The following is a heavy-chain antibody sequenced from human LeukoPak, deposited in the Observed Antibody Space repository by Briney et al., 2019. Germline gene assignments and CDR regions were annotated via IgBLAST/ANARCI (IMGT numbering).Heavy chain of an antibody. Sequence: PGGSLRLSCAASGFTFSRYWMSWVRQAPGKGLEWVSSISSSSSYIYYADSVKGRFTISRDNAKNSLYLQMNSLRAEDTAVYYCARDIYYDSSGYYVYWGQGTLVTVSS. D-gene: IGHD3-22*01. J-gene: IGHJ4*02. CDR2: ISSSSSYI. CDR3: ARDIYYDSSGYYVY. V-gene: IGHV3-21*01. CDR1: GFTFSRYW.